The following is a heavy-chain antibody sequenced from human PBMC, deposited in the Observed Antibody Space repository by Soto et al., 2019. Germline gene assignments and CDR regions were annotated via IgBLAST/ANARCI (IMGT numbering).Heavy chain of an antibody. CDR1: GGTFSSYA. V-gene: IGHV1-69*13. CDR3: ASTKKWTHYYYGMDV. Sequence: SVKVSCKASGGTFSSYAISWVRQAPGQGLEWMGGIIPIFGTANYAQKFQGRVTITADESTSTAYMELSSLRSEDTAVYYCASTKKWTHYYYGMDVWGQGTKVTVSS. CDR2: IIPIFGTA. D-gene: IGHD2-8*01. J-gene: IGHJ6*02.